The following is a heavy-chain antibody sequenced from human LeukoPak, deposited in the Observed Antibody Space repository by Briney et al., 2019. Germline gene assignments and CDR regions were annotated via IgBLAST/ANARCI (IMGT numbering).Heavy chain of an antibody. CDR2: IYYSGST. CDR3: ARDGITYYYDSSGYPTISSFDI. J-gene: IGHJ3*02. CDR1: GGSISSYY. V-gene: IGHV4-59*01. D-gene: IGHD3-22*01. Sequence: SETLSLTCTVSGGSISSYYWSWIRQPPGKGLEWIGYIYYSGSTNYNPSLKSRVTISVDTSKNQFSPKLSSVTAADTAVYYCARDGITYYYDSSGYPTISSFDIWGQGTMVTVSS.